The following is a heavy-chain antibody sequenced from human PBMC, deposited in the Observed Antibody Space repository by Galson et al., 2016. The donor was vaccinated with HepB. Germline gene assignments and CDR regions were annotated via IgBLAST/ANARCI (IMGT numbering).Heavy chain of an antibody. J-gene: IGHJ4*02. V-gene: IGHV3-9*01. CDR2: INWNSGSR. D-gene: IGHD5-18*01. Sequence: SLRLSCAASGFTFDDSGMHWVRQAPGKGLEWVSGINWNSGSRGYADSVKGRFTISRDNAKNSLYLQMNSLRVEDTALYYCAKDGRSRPYSYGHYFDYWGPGTLGTVSS. CDR3: AKDGRSRPYSYGHYFDY. CDR1: GFTFDDSG.